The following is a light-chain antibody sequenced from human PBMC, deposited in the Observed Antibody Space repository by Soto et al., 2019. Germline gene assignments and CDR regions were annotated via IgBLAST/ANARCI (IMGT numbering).Light chain of an antibody. CDR2: EVS. CDR1: SSDVGGYNF. CDR3: TSFTGSHTYV. J-gene: IGLJ1*01. V-gene: IGLV2-14*01. Sequence: QSVLTQPASVSGSPGQSITISCTGTSSDVGGYNFVSWYQQHPDKAPRLMIYEVSNRPSGVSNRFSGSKSGNTASLTISGLQAEDEADYYCTSFTGSHTYVFGTGTRSPS.